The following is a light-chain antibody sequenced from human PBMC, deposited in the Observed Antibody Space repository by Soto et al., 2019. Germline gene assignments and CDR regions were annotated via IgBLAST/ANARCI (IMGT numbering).Light chain of an antibody. V-gene: IGKV1-27*01. CDR2: AAS. CDR1: QGISTY. J-gene: IGKJ4*01. Sequence: DIQMTHSPSALSASVGDRVTITCRASQGISTYLAWYQQKPGKVPKLLIYAASTLQSGVPSRFSGSGSGTDFTLTISSLQPEDVATYYWQKYNSAPFTVGGGTKVEVK. CDR3: QKYNSAPFT.